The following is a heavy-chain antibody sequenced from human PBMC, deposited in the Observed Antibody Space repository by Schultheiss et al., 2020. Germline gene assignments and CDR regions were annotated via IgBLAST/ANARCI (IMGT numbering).Heavy chain of an antibody. CDR3: AKDYYYNSGPGWAGDYFDY. CDR1: GFTFSKFA. J-gene: IGHJ4*02. V-gene: IGHV3-23*01. D-gene: IGHD3-10*01. CDR2: INDSGEKT. Sequence: GGSLRLSCAASGFTFSKFAMTWVRQAPGKGLEWVSGINDSGEKTYYADSVKGRFIMSRDNSKNQLYLQMNSLRAEDTAVYYCAKDYYYNSGPGWAGDYFDYWGQGTLVTVSS.